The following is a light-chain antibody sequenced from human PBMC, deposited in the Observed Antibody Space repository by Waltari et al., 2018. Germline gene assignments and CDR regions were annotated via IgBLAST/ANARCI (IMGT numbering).Light chain of an antibody. CDR1: ALPTKF. Sequence: SYELTQPPSVSVSPGQMAKITCSGEALPTKFAYWYQQKPGQSPVLVIYKARERPSGIPERFSGSISGTVVTLTISGVQAEDEADYYCLSADISGTSWVFGGGTKLTV. CDR2: KAR. V-gene: IGLV3-16*01. CDR3: LSADISGTSWV. J-gene: IGLJ3*02.